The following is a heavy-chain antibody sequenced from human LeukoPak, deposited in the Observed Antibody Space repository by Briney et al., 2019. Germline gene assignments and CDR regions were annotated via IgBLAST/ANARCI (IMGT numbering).Heavy chain of an antibody. D-gene: IGHD3-16*02. V-gene: IGHV3-74*01. CDR2: INSDGSST. Sequence: GGSLRLSCGASGFTFSSYWMHWVRQAPGKGLVWVSRINSDGSSTSYADSVKGRFTISRDNAKNTLYLQMNSLRAEDTAVYYCAREGVYDYVWGSYRPYYFDYWGQGTLVTVSS. CDR3: AREGVYDYVWGSYRPYYFDY. CDR1: GFTFSSYW. J-gene: IGHJ4*02.